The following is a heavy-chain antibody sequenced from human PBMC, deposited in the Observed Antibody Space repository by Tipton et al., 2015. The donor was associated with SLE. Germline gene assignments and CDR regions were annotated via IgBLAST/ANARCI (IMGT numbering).Heavy chain of an antibody. Sequence: TLSLTCTVAGGSVDSDSHYWGWIRQPPGKGLEWIGNVYYSGSTFYNPSLKSRVTMSVDTSKNQFSLKLSSVTAADTAVYYCARGRPRATQAWGGYYYYMDVWGKGTTVTVS. CDR1: GGSVDSDSHY. CDR2: VYYSGST. D-gene: IGHD3-16*01. CDR3: ARGRPRATQAWGGYYYYMDV. V-gene: IGHV4-39*07. J-gene: IGHJ6*03.